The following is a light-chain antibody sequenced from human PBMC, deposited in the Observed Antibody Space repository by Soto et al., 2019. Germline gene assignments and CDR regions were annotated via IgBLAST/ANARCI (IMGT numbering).Light chain of an antibody. Sequence: DIVMTQSPDSLAVSLGERATINCKSSQSVLYSSNNKNYLAWLQQKPGQPPKLLFYWASSRESGVPDRFSGSGSGTDFTLTITSLQADDVAVYYCQQYYTAPRTFGKGTKVEIK. CDR2: WAS. J-gene: IGKJ1*01. CDR1: QSVLYSSNNKNY. V-gene: IGKV4-1*01. CDR3: QQYYTAPRT.